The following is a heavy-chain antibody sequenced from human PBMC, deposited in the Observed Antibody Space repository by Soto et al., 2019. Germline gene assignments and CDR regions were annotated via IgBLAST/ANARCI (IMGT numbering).Heavy chain of an antibody. CDR2: ISSSSSTI. CDR3: ARDQGYCSSTSCYPAYYYYMDV. Sequence: GGSLRLSCAASGFTFSSYSMNWVRQAPGKGLEWVSYISSSSSTIYYADSVKGRFTISRDNAKNSLYLQMNSLRAEDTAVYYCARDQGYCSSTSCYPAYYYYMDVWGKGTTVTV. CDR1: GFTFSSYS. J-gene: IGHJ6*03. D-gene: IGHD2-2*01. V-gene: IGHV3-48*01.